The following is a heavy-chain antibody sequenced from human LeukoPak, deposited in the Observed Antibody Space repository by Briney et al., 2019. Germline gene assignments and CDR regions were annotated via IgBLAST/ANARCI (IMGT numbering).Heavy chain of an antibody. CDR1: GFTFCSYG. Sequence: PGGSLRLSCAASGFTFCSYGMRWVRQAPGKGLEWVSAISGSGGSTYYADSVKGRFTISRDNAKNSLYLQMNSLRAEDTAVYYCARLDRYYDFWSGYYYYMDVWGKGATVTVSS. J-gene: IGHJ6*03. V-gene: IGHV3-23*01. CDR3: ARLDRYYDFWSGYYYYMDV. D-gene: IGHD3-3*01. CDR2: ISGSGGST.